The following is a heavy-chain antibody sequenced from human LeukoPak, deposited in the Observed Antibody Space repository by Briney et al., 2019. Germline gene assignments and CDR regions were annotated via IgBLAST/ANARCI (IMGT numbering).Heavy chain of an antibody. CDR2: IYYSGST. Sequence: SETLSLTCTVSGGSISSYYWSWIRQPPGKGLEWIAYIYYSGSTNYNPSLKSRVTILVDTSKNQFSLKLSSVTAADTAVYYCAREGTGYCTNGVCYTPTWGQGTLVTVSS. J-gene: IGHJ5*02. CDR1: GGSISSYY. CDR3: AREGTGYCTNGVCYTPT. D-gene: IGHD2-8*01. V-gene: IGHV4-59*12.